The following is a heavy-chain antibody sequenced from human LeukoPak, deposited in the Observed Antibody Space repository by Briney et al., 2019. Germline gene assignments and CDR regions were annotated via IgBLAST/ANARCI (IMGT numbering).Heavy chain of an antibody. D-gene: IGHD3-22*01. CDR2: ISGSGGST. CDR3: ARRSPYYDSSGYYLDY. V-gene: IGHV3-23*01. CDR1: GFTFSSYA. Sequence: PGGSLRLSCAASGFTFSSYAMIWVRQAPGKGLEWVSAISGSGGSTYYADSVKGRFTISRDNSKNTLYLQMNSLKAEDTAVYYCARRSPYYDSSGYYLDYWGQGTLVTVSS. J-gene: IGHJ4*02.